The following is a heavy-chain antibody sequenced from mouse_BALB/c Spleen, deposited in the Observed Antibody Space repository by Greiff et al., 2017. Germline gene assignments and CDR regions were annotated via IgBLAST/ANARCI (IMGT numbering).Heavy chain of an antibody. D-gene: IGHD1-1*01. CDR2: IDPFNGGT. V-gene: IGHV1S135*01. J-gene: IGHJ2*01. CDR1: GYSFTSYY. CDR3: ARSDGSSPYFDY. Sequence: QLKESGPELMKPGASVKISCKASGYSFTSYYMHWVKQSHGKSLEWIGYIDPFNGGTSYNQKFKGKATLTVDKSSSTAYMHLSSLTSEDSAVYYCARSDGSSPYFDYWGQGTTLTVSS.